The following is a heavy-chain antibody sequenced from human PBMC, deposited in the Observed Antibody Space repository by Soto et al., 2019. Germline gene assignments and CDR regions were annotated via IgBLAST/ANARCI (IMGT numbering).Heavy chain of an antibody. CDR3: AKESLSGSYYDSSGYYWPHGGYYYYGMDV. D-gene: IGHD3-22*01. J-gene: IGHJ6*02. CDR2: ISGSGDST. CDR1: EITLSDYA. Sequence: VGSLRLSCAASEITLSDYAMSWVRQAPGKGLEWVSSISGSGDSTSYADSVKGRFTISRDNSKNTLYLQMNSLRAEDTAVYYCAKESLSGSYYDSSGYYWPHGGYYYYGMDVWGQGTTVTVSS. V-gene: IGHV3-23*01.